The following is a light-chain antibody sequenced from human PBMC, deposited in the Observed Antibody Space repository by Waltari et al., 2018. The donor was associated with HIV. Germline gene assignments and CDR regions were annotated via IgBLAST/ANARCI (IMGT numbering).Light chain of an antibody. Sequence: ASVSGSPGQSITISCSGTSGDVGGYNFVSWYQKHPGKAPKLIIYNVSSRPSGVSIRFSGSRSANTASLTISGLQVEDEADYFCSSYTSSGPRYVLFGGGTRLTVL. V-gene: IGLV2-14*03. J-gene: IGLJ2*01. CDR1: SGDVGGYNF. CDR2: NVS. CDR3: SSYTSSGPRYVL.